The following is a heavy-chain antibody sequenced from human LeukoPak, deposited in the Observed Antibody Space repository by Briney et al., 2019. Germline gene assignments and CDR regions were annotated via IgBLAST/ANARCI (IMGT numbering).Heavy chain of an antibody. CDR2: ISGSGGST. V-gene: IGHV3-23*01. CDR1: GFTFSSYA. J-gene: IGHJ4*02. CDR3: AKAYSSSPHDFYFDY. D-gene: IGHD6-13*01. Sequence: PGGSLRLSCAASGFTFSSYAMHWVRQAPGKGLEWVSAISGSGGSTYYADSVKGRFTISRDNSKNTLYLQMNSLRAEDTAVYYCAKAYSSSPHDFYFDYWGQGTLVTVSS.